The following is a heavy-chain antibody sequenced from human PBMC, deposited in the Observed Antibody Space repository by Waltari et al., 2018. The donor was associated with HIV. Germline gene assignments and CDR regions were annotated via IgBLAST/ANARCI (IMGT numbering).Heavy chain of an antibody. V-gene: IGHV3-33*01. Sequence: QVQVVESGGGVVQPGTSLRLSCEASGFSSSDCGMHWVRQAPGKGLEWVAVIWFGGGKKVFADSVKGRFTISRDNSKNTVELHMNSVTAEDTAVYYCARASPEGGYLDYWGQGTLVTVSS. D-gene: IGHD2-15*01. J-gene: IGHJ4*02. CDR3: ARASPEGGYLDY. CDR1: GFSSSDCG. CDR2: IWFGGGKK.